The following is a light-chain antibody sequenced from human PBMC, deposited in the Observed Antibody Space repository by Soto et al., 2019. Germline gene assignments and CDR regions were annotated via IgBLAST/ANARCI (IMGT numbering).Light chain of an antibody. CDR3: QQYNSYSL. Sequence: DIQMTQSPSTLSASVGDRVTITCRASQSISSWLAWYQQKPGKAPKLLIYDASSLESGVPSRFSGSGSGTEFTLTISSLQPDDFATYYCQQYNSYSLFGQGTQVEIK. V-gene: IGKV1-5*01. J-gene: IGKJ1*01. CDR1: QSISSW. CDR2: DAS.